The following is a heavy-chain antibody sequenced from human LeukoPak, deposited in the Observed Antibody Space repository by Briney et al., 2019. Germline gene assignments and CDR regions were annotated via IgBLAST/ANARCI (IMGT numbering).Heavy chain of an antibody. CDR1: GFTFSSYA. Sequence: PGRSLRLSCAASGFTFSSYAMHWVRQAPGKGLEWVAVISYDGSNKYYADSVKGRFTISRDNSKNTPYLQMNSLRAEDTAVYYCAKVTDIVVVTAILYFQHWGQGTLVTVSS. CDR3: AKVTDIVVVTAILYFQH. V-gene: IGHV3-30*04. CDR2: ISYDGSNK. D-gene: IGHD2-21*02. J-gene: IGHJ1*01.